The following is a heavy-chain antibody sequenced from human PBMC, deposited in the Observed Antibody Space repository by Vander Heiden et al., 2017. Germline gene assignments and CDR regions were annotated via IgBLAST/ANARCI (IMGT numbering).Heavy chain of an antibody. CDR2: ISGSGGST. CDR3: RGAIDPFDP. V-gene: IGHV3-23*01. CDR1: GFTFSSYA. Sequence: EVQLLESGGGLVQPGGSLRLSCAASGFTFSSYAMGWVRQAPGKGLEWVSAISGSGGSTDYADSVKGRFTISRDNSKNTLYLKMNSLRAEDTAVYYCRGAIDPFDPWGQGTLVTVSS. J-gene: IGHJ5*02. D-gene: IGHD3-10*01.